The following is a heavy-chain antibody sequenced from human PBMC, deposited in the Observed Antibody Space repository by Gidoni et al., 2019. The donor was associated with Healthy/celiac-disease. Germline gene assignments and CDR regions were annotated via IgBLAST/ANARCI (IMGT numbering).Heavy chain of an antibody. CDR2: ISSSSSYI. CDR3: ARAQQQRDYYYYYMDV. V-gene: IGHV3-21*01. D-gene: IGHD6-13*01. CDR1: AFPFSSYS. J-gene: IGHJ6*03. Sequence: VQLVESGGGLVKPGGSLRLSCAASAFPFSSYSMNWVRQAPGKGLEWVSSISSSSSYIYYADSVKGRFTISRDNAKNSLYLQMNSLRAEDTAVYYCARAQQQRDYYYYYMDVWGKGTTVTVSS.